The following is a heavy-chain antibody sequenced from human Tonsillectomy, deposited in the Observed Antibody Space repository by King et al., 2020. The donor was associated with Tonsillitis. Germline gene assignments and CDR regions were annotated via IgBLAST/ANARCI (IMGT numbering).Heavy chain of an antibody. CDR2: ISHSGST. CDR3: ARLRYFDLVPTLFYLYMDV. J-gene: IGHJ6*03. V-gene: IGHV4-34*01. CDR1: GGSFSDYF. Sequence: VQLQQWGAGLLRPSETLSLTCAVYGGSFSDYFWTWIRQPPGKGLEWIGEISHSGSTNYNPSLKSRVTISVDTSKNQFSLKLNSVTAADTAVYFCARLRYFDLVPTLFYLYMDVWGKGTTVTVSS. D-gene: IGHD3-9*01.